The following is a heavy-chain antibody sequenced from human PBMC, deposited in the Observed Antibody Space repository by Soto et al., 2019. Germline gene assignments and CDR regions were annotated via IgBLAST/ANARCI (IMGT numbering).Heavy chain of an antibody. D-gene: IGHD4-17*01. Sequence: GGSLRLSCAASGFTFSSYAMSWVRQAPGKGLEWVSAISGSGGSTYYADSVKGRFTISRDNSKNTLYLQMNSLRAEDTAVYYCAKEVIGYGDYVAGTKTDYWGQGTLVTVSS. CDR3: AKEVIGYGDYVAGTKTDY. V-gene: IGHV3-23*01. CDR1: GFTFSSYA. CDR2: ISGSGGST. J-gene: IGHJ4*02.